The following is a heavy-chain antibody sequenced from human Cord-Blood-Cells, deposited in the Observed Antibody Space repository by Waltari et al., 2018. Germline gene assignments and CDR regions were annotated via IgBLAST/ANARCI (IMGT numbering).Heavy chain of an antibody. J-gene: IGHJ4*02. D-gene: IGHD3-10*01. Sequence: EVQLVESGGGLVKPGGSLRLSWTASACTFACLTITWVGQAPGKGLECVSSISSSSSYIYYADSVKGRFTISRDNAKNSLYLQMNSLRAEDTAVYYCARVFYGSGIFDYWGQGTLVTVSS. CDR3: ARVFYGSGIFDY. V-gene: IGHV3-21*01. CDR2: ISSSSSYI. CDR1: ACTFACLT.